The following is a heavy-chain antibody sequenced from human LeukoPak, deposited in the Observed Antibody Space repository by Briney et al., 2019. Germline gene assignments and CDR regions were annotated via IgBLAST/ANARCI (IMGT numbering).Heavy chain of an antibody. J-gene: IGHJ4*02. CDR2: INSDGSST. Sequence: GGSLRLSCAASGFTFSSYWMHWVRQAPGKGLVWVSRINSDGSSTTYADSVKGRFTISRDNSINKLYLQIDSLGPEDTGVYYCAKDRYGSGNNYLDAWGQGTLVTVSS. V-gene: IGHV3-74*01. CDR3: AKDRYGSGNNYLDA. D-gene: IGHD3-10*01. CDR1: GFTFSSYW.